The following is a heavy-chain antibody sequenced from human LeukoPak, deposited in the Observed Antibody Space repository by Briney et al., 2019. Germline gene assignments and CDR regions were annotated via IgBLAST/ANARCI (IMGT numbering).Heavy chain of an antibody. D-gene: IGHD3-9*01. CDR1: GFTFSSYS. V-gene: IGHV3-21*01. CDR3: AREAYDILTGYYFDY. Sequence: GGSLRLSCAASGFTFSSYSMNWVRQAPGKGLEWVSSISSSSSYVYYADSVKGRFTISRDNAKNSLYLQMNSLRAEDTAVCYCAREAYDILTGYYFDYWGQGTLVTVSS. J-gene: IGHJ4*02. CDR2: ISSSSSYV.